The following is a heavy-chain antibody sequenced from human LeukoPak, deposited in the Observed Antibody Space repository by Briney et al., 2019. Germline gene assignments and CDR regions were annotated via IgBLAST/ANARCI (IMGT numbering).Heavy chain of an antibody. CDR3: ASLLWFGEFAFFDY. CDR1: GGSISSYY. V-gene: IGHV4-4*07. D-gene: IGHD3-10*01. J-gene: IGHJ4*02. CDR2: IYTSGST. Sequence: SETLSLTCTVSGGSISSYYWSWIRQPAVKGLEWIGRIYTSGSTNYNPSLKSRVTMSVDTSKNQFSLKLSSVTAADTAVYYCASLLWFGEFAFFDYWGQGTLVTVSS.